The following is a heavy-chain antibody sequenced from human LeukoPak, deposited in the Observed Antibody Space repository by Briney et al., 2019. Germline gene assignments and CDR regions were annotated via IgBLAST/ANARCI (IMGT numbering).Heavy chain of an antibody. CDR2: INPNSGGT. CDR1: GYTFISYY. D-gene: IGHD3-16*01. Sequence: ASVTVSCKASGYTFISYYMHGVRQAPGQGLEWMGWINPNSGGTNYAQTFQGRVTMTRDTSISTAYMELSRLRSDDTAVYYWAPSGRTNYDFVMWYFDYWGQGTLVTVSS. V-gene: IGHV1-2*02. CDR3: APSGRTNYDFVMWYFDY. J-gene: IGHJ4*02.